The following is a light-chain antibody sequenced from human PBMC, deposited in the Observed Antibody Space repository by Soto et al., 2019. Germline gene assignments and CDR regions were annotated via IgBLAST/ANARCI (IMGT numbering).Light chain of an antibody. V-gene: IGLV2-23*01. CDR3: CSYAGSSTLV. CDR1: SSDIGSYDL. Sequence: QSVLTHPASVAGSPGQSITISCTGTSSDIGSYDLVSWYQQYPGKAPKLMIYEGSQRPSGVSNRFSGSKSGNTASLTISGLQAEDEADYYCCSYAGSSTLVFGGGTKVTVL. CDR2: EGS. J-gene: IGLJ2*01.